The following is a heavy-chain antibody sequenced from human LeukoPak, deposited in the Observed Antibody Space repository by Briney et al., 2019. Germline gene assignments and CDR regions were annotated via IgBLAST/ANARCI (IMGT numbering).Heavy chain of an antibody. CDR2: ISGSDVST. CDR1: GFTVSSSY. Sequence: PGESLRLSCAASGFTVSSSYMSWVRQAPGKGLEWVSAISGSDVSTYYADSMKGRFTISRDNSKNTLYLQMNSLRAEDTAVYYCAKYSHDSSGSYDYWGQGTLVTVSS. CDR3: AKYSHDSSGSYDY. V-gene: IGHV3-23*01. J-gene: IGHJ4*02. D-gene: IGHD3-22*01.